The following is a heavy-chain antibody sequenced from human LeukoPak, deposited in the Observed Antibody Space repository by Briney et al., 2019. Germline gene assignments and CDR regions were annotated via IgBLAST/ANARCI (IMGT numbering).Heavy chain of an antibody. D-gene: IGHD3-22*01. Sequence: ASVKVSCKASGYTFTGYYMHWVRQAPGQGLEWMGWINPNSGGTNYAQKFQGWVTMTRDTSISTAYMELSRLRSDDTAVYYCARAGGSGYYPFDYWGQGTLVTVSS. CDR3: ARAGGSGYYPFDY. V-gene: IGHV1-2*04. J-gene: IGHJ4*02. CDR2: INPNSGGT. CDR1: GYTFTGYY.